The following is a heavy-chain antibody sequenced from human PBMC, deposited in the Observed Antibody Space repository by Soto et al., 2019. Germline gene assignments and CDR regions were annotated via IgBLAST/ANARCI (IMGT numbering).Heavy chain of an antibody. CDR2: INHSGST. V-gene: IGHV4-34*01. Sequence: SETLSLTCAVYGGSFSGYYWSWIRQPPGKGLEWIGEINHSGSTNYNPSLKSRVTISVDTSKNQFSLKLSSVTAADTAVYYCASGYSYGTLRGFDYWGQGTLVTVSS. D-gene: IGHD5-18*01. CDR1: GGSFSGYY. J-gene: IGHJ4*02. CDR3: ASGYSYGTLRGFDY.